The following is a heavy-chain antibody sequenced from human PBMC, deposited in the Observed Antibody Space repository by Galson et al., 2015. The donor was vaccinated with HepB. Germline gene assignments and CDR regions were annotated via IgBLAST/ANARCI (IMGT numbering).Heavy chain of an antibody. CDR2: VNHSGNT. J-gene: IGHJ4*02. Sequence: SLTCSLSGGPFSGYYWSWIRQSPGKGLEWIGEVNHSGNTNYKASLKSRVTISIDTSEKQFSLKLSSVTAADTAVYYCARHSHYYESSGYSHWGQGTLVTVSS. CDR3: ARHSHYYESSGYSH. D-gene: IGHD3-22*01. CDR1: GGPFSGYY. V-gene: IGHV4-34*01.